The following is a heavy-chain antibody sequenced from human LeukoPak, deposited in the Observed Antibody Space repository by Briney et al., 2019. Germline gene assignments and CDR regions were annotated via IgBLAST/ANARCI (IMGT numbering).Heavy chain of an antibody. D-gene: IGHD3-16*01. CDR2: IYTSGST. J-gene: IGHJ6*03. CDR1: GGSISSGSYY. Sequence: SETLSLTCTVSGGSISSGSYYWSWIRQPAGKGLEWIGHIYTSGSTNYNPSLKSRVTISVDTSKNQFSLKLSSVTAADTAVYYCARMLAGRGPGLGYYYYYMDVWGKGTTVTVSS. CDR3: ARMLAGRGPGLGYYYYYMDV. V-gene: IGHV4-61*09.